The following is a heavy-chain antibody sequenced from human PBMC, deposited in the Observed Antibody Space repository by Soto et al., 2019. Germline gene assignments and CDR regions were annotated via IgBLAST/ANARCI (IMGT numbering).Heavy chain of an antibody. CDR2: IYYSGST. CDR1: GGSISIGGYY. V-gene: IGHV4-31*03. CDR3: ARASELAAAGTNRAFDY. J-gene: IGHJ4*02. Sequence: SETLSLTCTVSGGSISIGGYYWSWILQHPGKGLEWIGYIYYSGSTYYNPSLKSRVTISVDTSKNQFSLKLSSVTAADTAVYYCARASELAAAGTNRAFDYWGQGTLVTVSS. D-gene: IGHD6-13*01.